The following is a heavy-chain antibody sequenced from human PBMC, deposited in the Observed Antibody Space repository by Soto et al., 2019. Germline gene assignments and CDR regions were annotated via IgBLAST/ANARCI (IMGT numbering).Heavy chain of an antibody. D-gene: IGHD1-26*01. CDR1: GFSISTYW. J-gene: IGHJ6*01. V-gene: IGHV4-4*07. CDR3: AREGRGSYY. Sequence: SLTCTVSGFSISTYWWSWIRQSAGKGLEWIGRIYISGTTNYNPSLNSRVTMSVDTSKSQFSLRLSSVTAADSAIYYCAREGRGSYY. CDR2: IYISGTT.